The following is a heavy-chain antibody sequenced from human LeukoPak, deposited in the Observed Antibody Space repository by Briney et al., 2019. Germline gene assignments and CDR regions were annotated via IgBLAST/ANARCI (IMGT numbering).Heavy chain of an antibody. D-gene: IGHD3-16*01. J-gene: IGHJ4*02. V-gene: IGHV4-59*01. CDR3: AKGWGYLDS. CDR1: GGSISSYY. Sequence: PSETLSLTCSVSGGSISSYYWNWIRQPPGTGLEWIGFIYYSATTNNNPSLKSRVTISVDTSKSQFFLKLSSVTAADTAVYYCAKGWGYLDSWGQGTLVTVSS. CDR2: IYYSATT.